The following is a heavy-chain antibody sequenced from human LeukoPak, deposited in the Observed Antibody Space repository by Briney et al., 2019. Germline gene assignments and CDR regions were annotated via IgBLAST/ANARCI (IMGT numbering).Heavy chain of an antibody. D-gene: IGHD3-3*01. Sequence: SETLSLTCTVSGGSISSYYWSWIRQPPGKGLEWIGYIYYSGSTNYNPSLKSRVTISVDTSKNQFSLKLSSVTAADTAVYYCARGDFGVVTSYYMDVWGKGTTVTVSS. CDR1: GGSISSYY. CDR3: ARGDFGVVTSYYMDV. V-gene: IGHV4-59*01. CDR2: IYYSGST. J-gene: IGHJ6*03.